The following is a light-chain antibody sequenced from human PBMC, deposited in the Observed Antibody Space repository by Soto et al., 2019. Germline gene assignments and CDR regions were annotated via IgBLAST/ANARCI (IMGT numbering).Light chain of an antibody. CDR2: ETT. CDR1: SSDVGSFNV. J-gene: IGLJ2*01. Sequence: QSALTQPASVSGSPGQSITMSCTGTSSDVGSFNVVSWYQHHPGKGPKLIIYETTRRPSGVPNRFSGSRSGNTASLTISGLQAEDEADYYCCSYAGSRTWIFGGRTK. CDR3: CSYAGSRTWI. V-gene: IGLV2-23*01.